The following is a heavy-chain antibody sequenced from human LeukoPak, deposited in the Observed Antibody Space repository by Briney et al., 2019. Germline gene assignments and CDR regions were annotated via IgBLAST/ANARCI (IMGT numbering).Heavy chain of an antibody. CDR1: GFTLSGYW. CDR2: LHADGIER. V-gene: IGHV3-7*01. CDR3: ARGGYSFDY. Sequence: QAGGSLRLSCAASGFTLSGYWMNWVRQAPGKGLEWVARLHADGIERYYVDPVKGRFTISRDNAKNSLHLQMYSLRLDDTAVYYCARGGYSFDYLGQGTLVTVSS. D-gene: IGHD5-12*01. J-gene: IGHJ4*02.